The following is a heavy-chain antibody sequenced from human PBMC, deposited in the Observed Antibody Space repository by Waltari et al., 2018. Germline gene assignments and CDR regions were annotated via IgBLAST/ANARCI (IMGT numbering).Heavy chain of an antibody. CDR2: ISGSGGST. CDR3: AKAGYYGSGSSH. Sequence: EVQLVESGGGLVQPGGSLRLSCAGSGFNFRSHAMSWVRQAPGEGRELVPAISGSGGSTYYADSVKGRFTISRDNSKNTLYLQMNSLRAEDTAVYYCAKAGYYGSGSSHWGQGTLVTVSS. V-gene: IGHV3-23*04. J-gene: IGHJ4*02. CDR1: GFNFRSHA. D-gene: IGHD3-10*01.